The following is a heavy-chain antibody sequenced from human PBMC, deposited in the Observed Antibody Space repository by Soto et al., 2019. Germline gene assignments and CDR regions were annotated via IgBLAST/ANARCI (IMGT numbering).Heavy chain of an antibody. CDR3: ARGGGYSSSWYDPADYYYYYMDV. J-gene: IGHJ6*03. D-gene: IGHD6-13*01. CDR1: GYTFTGYY. V-gene: IGHV1-2*04. CDR2: INPNSGGT. Sequence: ASVKVSCKASGYTFTGYYMHWVRQAPGQGLEWMGWINPNSGGTNYAQKFQGWATMTRDTSISTAYMELSRLRSDDTAVYYCARGGGYSSSWYDPADYYYYYMDVWGKGTTVTVSS.